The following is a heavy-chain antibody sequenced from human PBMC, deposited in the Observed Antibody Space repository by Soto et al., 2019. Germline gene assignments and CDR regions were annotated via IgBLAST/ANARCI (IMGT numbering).Heavy chain of an antibody. D-gene: IGHD3-22*01. V-gene: IGHV4-31*03. J-gene: IGHJ5*01. Sequence: PQSLSLTCLVFGGSITSGASYWTWLRQHPGKGLDWIAYTIFSGSTHYNPSPKTRVPISVDTSNNQTSLKLSSVTAADTAVYYCAGYYCESSGYSNRFDSWGQGTLVTVSS. CDR3: AGYYCESSGYSNRFDS. CDR2: TIFSGST. CDR1: GGSITSGASY.